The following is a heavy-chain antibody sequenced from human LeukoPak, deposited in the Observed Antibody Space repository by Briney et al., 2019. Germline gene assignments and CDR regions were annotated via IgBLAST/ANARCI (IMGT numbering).Heavy chain of an antibody. CDR1: GYSFTSYW. V-gene: IGHV5-51*01. J-gene: IGHJ6*02. CDR3: ARSVGGYYYYYGMDV. CDR2: IYPGDSDT. Sequence: KPGESLQISCKGSGYSFTSYWIGWVRQMPGKGLEWMGIIYPGDSDTRYSPSFQGQVTISADKSISTAYLQWSSLKASDTAMYYCARSVGGYYYYYGMDVWGQGTTVTVSS. D-gene: IGHD2-15*01.